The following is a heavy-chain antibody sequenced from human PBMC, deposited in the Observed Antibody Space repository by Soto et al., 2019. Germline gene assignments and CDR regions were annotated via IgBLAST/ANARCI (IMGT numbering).Heavy chain of an antibody. Sequence: ASVKVSCKASGYTFTSYGISWVRQAPGQGLEWMGWISAYNGNTNYAQKLQGRVTMTTDTSTSTAYMELRSLRSDDTAVYYCARARTTAPTGTTGYGYWGQRTLVTVSS. CDR1: GYTFTSYG. V-gene: IGHV1-18*01. CDR3: ARARTTAPTGTTGYGY. J-gene: IGHJ4*02. D-gene: IGHD1-7*01. CDR2: ISAYNGNT.